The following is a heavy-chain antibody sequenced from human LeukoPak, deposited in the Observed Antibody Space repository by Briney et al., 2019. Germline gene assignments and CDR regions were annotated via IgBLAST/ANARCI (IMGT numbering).Heavy chain of an antibody. CDR2: IYYSGNT. CDR1: GGSISSYY. D-gene: IGHD4/OR15-4a*01. Sequence: SETLSLTCTVSGGSISSYYWSWIRQPPGKGLEWIGYIYYSGNTNYNPSLKSRFTISVDTSKNQFSLKLSSVTAADTAVYYCARVGAGAFDIWGQGTMVTASS. CDR3: ARVGAGAFDI. J-gene: IGHJ3*02. V-gene: IGHV4-59*01.